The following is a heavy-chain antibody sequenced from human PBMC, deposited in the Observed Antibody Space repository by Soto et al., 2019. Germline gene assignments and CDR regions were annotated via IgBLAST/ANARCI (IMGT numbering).Heavy chain of an antibody. CDR2: IYHSGST. Sequence: SETLSLSCAVSGGSISSSNWWSWVRQPPGKGLEWIGEIYHSGSTNYNPSLKSRVNISVDKSKNQFSLKLSSVTAADTAVYYCARVSGIAARLIDYWGQGTLVT. D-gene: IGHD6-6*01. CDR1: GGSISSSNW. J-gene: IGHJ4*02. V-gene: IGHV4-4*02. CDR3: ARVSGIAARLIDY.